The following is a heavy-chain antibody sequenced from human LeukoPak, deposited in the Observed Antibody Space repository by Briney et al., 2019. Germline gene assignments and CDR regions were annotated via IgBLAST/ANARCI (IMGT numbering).Heavy chain of an antibody. V-gene: IGHV4-39*01. J-gene: IGHJ5*02. CDR1: GGSISSSSYY. D-gene: IGHD6-13*01. CDR3: ARQGGIAAAATAGWFDP. Sequence: SETLSLTCTVSGGSISSSSYYWGWIRQPPGKGLEWIGSTYYSGSTYYNPSLKSRVTISVDTSKNQFSLKLSSVTAADTAVYYCARQGGIAAAATAGWFDPWGQGTLVTVSS. CDR2: TYYSGST.